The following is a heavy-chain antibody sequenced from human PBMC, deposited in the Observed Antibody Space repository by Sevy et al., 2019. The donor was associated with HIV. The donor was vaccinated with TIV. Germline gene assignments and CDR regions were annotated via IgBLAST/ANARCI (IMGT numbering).Heavy chain of an antibody. CDR1: GYTFTSYG. V-gene: IGHV1-18*04. J-gene: IGHJ3*02. D-gene: IGHD1-26*01. CDR3: ARRNSGCPLARAFDI. Sequence: ASVKVSCKASGYTFTSYGISWVRQAPGQGLEWMGWISAYNGNTNYAQKLQGRVTMTTDTSTSTAYMELRSLRSDDTAVYYCARRNSGCPLARAFDIWGHGTMVTVSS. CDR2: ISAYNGNT.